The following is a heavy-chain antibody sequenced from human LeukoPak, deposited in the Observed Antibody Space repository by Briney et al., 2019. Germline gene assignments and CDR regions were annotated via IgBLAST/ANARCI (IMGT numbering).Heavy chain of an antibody. D-gene: IGHD5-24*01. CDR1: GGTFTFGTAG. CDR3: ARAYIVNTNGDNVYYYMNV. J-gene: IGHJ6*03. CDR2: IIPLFDSP. Sequence: ASVKVSCKASGGTFTFGTAGVTWVRQASGQRLEWLGGIIPLFDSPHYAPNFQGRLTITADRFSGVAYMDLSSLSSEDTAIYYCARAYIVNTNGDNVYYYMNVWGTGTTVTVSS. V-gene: IGHV1-69*06.